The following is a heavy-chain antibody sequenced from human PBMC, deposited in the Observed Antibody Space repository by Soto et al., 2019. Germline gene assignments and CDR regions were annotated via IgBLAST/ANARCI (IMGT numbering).Heavy chain of an antibody. CDR2: IWYDGSNK. J-gene: IGHJ6*02. V-gene: IGHV3-33*01. CDR1: GFTFSSYG. CDR3: ARDPQSLAVATYYYYGMDV. D-gene: IGHD2-15*01. Sequence: QVQLVESGGGVVQPGRSLRLSCAASGFTFSSYGMHWVRQAPGKGLEWVAVIWYDGSNKYYADSVKGRFTISRDNSKNTLYLQMNSLRAEDTAVYYCARDPQSLAVATYYYYGMDVWGQGTTVTVSS.